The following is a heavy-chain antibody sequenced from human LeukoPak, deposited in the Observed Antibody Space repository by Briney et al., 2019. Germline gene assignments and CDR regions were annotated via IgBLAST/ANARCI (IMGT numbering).Heavy chain of an antibody. CDR1: GGSFSGYY. D-gene: IGHD3-10*01. V-gene: IGHV4-34*01. Sequence: PSETLSLTCAVYGGSFSGYYWSWIRQPPGKGLEWIGEINHSGSTNYNPSLKSRVTMSVDTSKNQFSLKLSSVTAADTAVYYCARRLYYYGSGPFDYWGQGTLSPSPQ. J-gene: IGHJ4*02. CDR2: INHSGST. CDR3: ARRLYYYGSGPFDY.